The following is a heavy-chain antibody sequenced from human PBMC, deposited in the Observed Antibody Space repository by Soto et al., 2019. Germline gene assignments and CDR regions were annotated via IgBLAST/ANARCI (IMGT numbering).Heavy chain of an antibody. D-gene: IGHD6-13*01. Sequence: SVKRACKASGYTFTDYYMHWVRQAPGHGLEWMGWIKPDSGGTIYAQKFQGRVTMTRDTSISTAYMELTSLRSDDTAVYDCSCEGLIAALAYCGQG. CDR3: SCEGLIAALAY. CDR2: IKPDSGGT. J-gene: IGHJ4*02. CDR1: GYTFTDYY. V-gene: IGHV1-2*02.